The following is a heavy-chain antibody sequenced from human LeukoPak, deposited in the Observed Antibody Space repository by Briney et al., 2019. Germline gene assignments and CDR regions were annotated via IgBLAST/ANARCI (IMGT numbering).Heavy chain of an antibody. CDR1: GFTFSSYG. D-gene: IGHD2-15*01. CDR3: ARGRYCNGGSCYFDS. J-gene: IGHJ4*02. CDR2: ISNSGVSS. V-gene: IGHV3-23*01. Sequence: QPGGSLRLSCAASGFTFSSYGMSWVRQVPGKGLEWVSGISNSGVSSFYAGSVKGRFTISRDNSKNTLYLQMNSLRGEDTAVYYCARGRYCNGGSCYFDSWGQGTLVTVSS.